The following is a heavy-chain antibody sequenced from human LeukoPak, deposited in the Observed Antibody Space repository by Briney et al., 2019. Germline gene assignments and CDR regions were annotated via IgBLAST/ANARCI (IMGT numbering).Heavy chain of an antibody. Sequence: GGSLRLSCAASGFTFSGYSMNWVRQAPGKGLEWVSYISSSSSTIYYADSVKGRFTISRDNAKNSLYLQMNSLRDEDTAVYYCGSRHNSGVYSLDYWGRGPLVTVSS. D-gene: IGHD3-22*01. CDR1: GFTFSGYS. V-gene: IGHV3-48*02. J-gene: IGHJ4*02. CDR3: GSRHNSGVYSLDY. CDR2: ISSSSSTI.